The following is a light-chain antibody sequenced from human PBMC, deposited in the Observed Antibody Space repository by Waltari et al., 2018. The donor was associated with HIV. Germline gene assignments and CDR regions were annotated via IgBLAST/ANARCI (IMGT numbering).Light chain of an antibody. V-gene: IGKV4-1*01. Sequence: DIVMTQAPDALAMSMGERATINCKYSQSGLYSSNNKNYLAWYQQKPRQPPKLLIYWASTRESGVPDRFSGSGSGTDFTLTISSLQAEDVAVYYCQQYYSTPRTFGQGTKLEIK. CDR1: QSGLYSSNNKNY. J-gene: IGKJ2*01. CDR3: QQYYSTPRT. CDR2: WAS.